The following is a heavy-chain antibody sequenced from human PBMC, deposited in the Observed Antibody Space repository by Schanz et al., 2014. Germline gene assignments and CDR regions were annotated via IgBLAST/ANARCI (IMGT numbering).Heavy chain of an antibody. CDR3: AKDSTHIDIVLVPTAIDY. D-gene: IGHD2-2*01. CDR2: ISASGGST. Sequence: EVQLVESGGGLVKPGGSLRLSCAASGFTFSSYSMNWVRQAPGKGLEWVSTISASGGSTYYADSVRGRFTISRDRFQNTLYLRMSSLRAEDTAVYYCAKDSTHIDIVLVPTAIDYWGQGTLVTVSS. V-gene: IGHV3-21*01. J-gene: IGHJ4*02. CDR1: GFTFSSYS.